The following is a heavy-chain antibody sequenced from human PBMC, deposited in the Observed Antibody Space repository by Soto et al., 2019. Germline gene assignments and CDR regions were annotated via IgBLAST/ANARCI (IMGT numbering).Heavy chain of an antibody. CDR3: ARDVTNYFDY. J-gene: IGHJ4*02. Sequence: SETLSLTCTVSGGSISSGGYYWSWIRQHPGKGLEWIGYIYYSGSTYYNPSLKSRVTISVDTSKNQFSLKLSSVTAADTAVYYRARDVTNYFDYWGQGTLVTVSS. CDR1: GGSISSGGYY. CDR2: IYYSGST. D-gene: IGHD2-21*02. V-gene: IGHV4-31*03.